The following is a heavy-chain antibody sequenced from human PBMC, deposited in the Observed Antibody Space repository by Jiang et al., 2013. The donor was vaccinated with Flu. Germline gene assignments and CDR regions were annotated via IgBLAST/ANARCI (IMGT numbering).Heavy chain of an antibody. Sequence: SGAEVKKPGSSVKVSCQASGGTFSTHAVNWVRQAPGQGLEWLGRIIPTVGKTNYARKFQGRVTITADMSTTTAYMDLSSLKSEDTAVYYCARAYYYDGSGDMDAFNFWGQGTLVAVSS. J-gene: IGHJ4*02. CDR3: ARAYYYDGSGDMDAFNF. CDR1: GGTFSTHA. V-gene: IGHV1-69*04. CDR2: IIPTVGKT. D-gene: IGHD3-22*01.